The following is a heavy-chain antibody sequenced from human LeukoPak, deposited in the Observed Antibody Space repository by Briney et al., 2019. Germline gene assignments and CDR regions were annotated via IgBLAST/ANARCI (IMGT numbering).Heavy chain of an antibody. CDR1: GGSISSHY. CDR3: ARVGTAARHFDY. Sequence: PSETLSLTCTVSGGSISSHYWSWIRQPPGKGLEWIGYIYYSGSTNYNPSLKSRVTISVDTSKNQFSLKLSSVTAADTAVYHCARVGTAARHFDYWGQGTLVTVSS. J-gene: IGHJ4*02. V-gene: IGHV4-59*11. CDR2: IYYSGST. D-gene: IGHD6-6*01.